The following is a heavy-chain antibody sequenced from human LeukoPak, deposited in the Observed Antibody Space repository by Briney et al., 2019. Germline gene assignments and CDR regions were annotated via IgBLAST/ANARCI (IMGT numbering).Heavy chain of an antibody. Sequence: GGSLRLSCAASGFTFSSYGMHWVRQAPGKGLEWVAVIWCDGSNKYYADSVKGRFTISRDNSKNTLYLEMNNLRAEDTAEYYCAKSTVTSTDAFDIWGQGTMVTVSS. D-gene: IGHD4-17*01. CDR1: GFTFSSYG. V-gene: IGHV3-30*02. J-gene: IGHJ3*02. CDR3: AKSTVTSTDAFDI. CDR2: IWCDGSNK.